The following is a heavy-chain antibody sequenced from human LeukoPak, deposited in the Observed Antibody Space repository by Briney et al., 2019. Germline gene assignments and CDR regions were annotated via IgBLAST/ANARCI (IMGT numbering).Heavy chain of an antibody. J-gene: IGHJ3*02. V-gene: IGHV3-23*01. CDR3: ARGYCSGGSCYDAFDI. CDR1: GFTFSSYG. D-gene: IGHD2-15*01. CDR2: ISGSGGST. Sequence: RSGGSLRLSCAASGFTFSSYGMSWVRQAPGKGLEWVSAISGSGGSTYYADSVKGRFTISRDNSKNTLYLQMNSLRSDDTAVYYCARGYCSGGSCYDAFDIWGQGTMVTVSS.